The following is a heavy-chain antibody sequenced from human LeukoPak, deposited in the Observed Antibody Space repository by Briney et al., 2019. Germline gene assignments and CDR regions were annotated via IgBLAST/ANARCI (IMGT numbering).Heavy chain of an antibody. CDR3: ARYSSGYYGVDY. CDR1: GGSISSSSSY. CDR2: IYYSGST. J-gene: IGHJ4*02. V-gene: IGHV4-39*07. Sequence: PSETLSLTCTVSGGSISSSSSYWDWIRQPPGRGLEWIGSIYYSGSTDYTPSLKSRVTISVDMSKNQFSLKLSSVTAADTAVYYCARYSSGYYGVDYWGQGTLVIVSS. D-gene: IGHD6-19*01.